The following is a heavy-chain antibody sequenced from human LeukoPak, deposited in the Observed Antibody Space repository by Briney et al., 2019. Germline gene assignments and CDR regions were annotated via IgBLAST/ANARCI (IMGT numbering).Heavy chain of an antibody. J-gene: IGHJ6*02. D-gene: IGHD2-15*01. CDR3: ARELVVVAATQYYYGMDV. V-gene: IGHV3-21*01. CDR1: GFTFSSYS. CDR2: ISSSSSYI. Sequence: GALRLSCAASGFTFSSYSMNWVRQAPGKGLEWVSSISSSSSYIYYADSVKGRFTISRDNAKNSLYLQMNSLRAEDTAVYYCARELVVVAATQYYYGMDVWGQGTTVTVSS.